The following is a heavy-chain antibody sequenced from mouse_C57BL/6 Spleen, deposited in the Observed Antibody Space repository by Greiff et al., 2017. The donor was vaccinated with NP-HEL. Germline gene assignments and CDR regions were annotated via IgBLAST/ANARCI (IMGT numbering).Heavy chain of an antibody. CDR1: GYSFTDSN. V-gene: IGHV1-39*01. Sequence: EVQLQESGPELVKPGASVKISCKASGYSFTDSNMNWVKQSNGKSLEWIGVINPNYGTTSYNQKFKGKATLTVDQSSSTAYMQLNSLTSEDSAVYYCARVPFTTVVARAMDYWGQGTSVTVSS. J-gene: IGHJ4*01. CDR3: ARVPFTTVVARAMDY. D-gene: IGHD1-1*01. CDR2: INPNYGTT.